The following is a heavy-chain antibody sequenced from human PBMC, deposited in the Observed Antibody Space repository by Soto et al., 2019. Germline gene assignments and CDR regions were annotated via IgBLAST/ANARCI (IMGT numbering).Heavy chain of an antibody. Sequence: EVQLLESGGGLVQPGGSLRLSCAASGITFSSNAMSWVRQAPGKGLEWVSAISGSGDSTYHADSVKGRFTISRDNSKNPLYLQMNSLGAEDPAVYYCSKDSPRLVGNFVNYMDGWGKGTTGTGSS. CDR1: GITFSSNA. CDR2: ISGSGDST. V-gene: IGHV3-23*01. J-gene: IGHJ6*03. D-gene: IGHD2-21*01. CDR3: SKDSPRLVGNFVNYMDG.